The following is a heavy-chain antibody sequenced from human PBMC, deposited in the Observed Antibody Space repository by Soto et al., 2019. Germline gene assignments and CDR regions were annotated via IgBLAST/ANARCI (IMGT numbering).Heavy chain of an antibody. CDR3: ARGIATGQLDP. J-gene: IGHJ5*02. D-gene: IGHD2-15*01. CDR2: INPDNGNT. Sequence: GASVKVSCKASGYTFTRYTMNWVRHPPGQRLEWMGWINPDNGNTKSSQKFQDRVIITRDTSASTAYMDLSSLRSEDTAVYYCARGIATGQLDPWGQGTLVTVSS. V-gene: IGHV1-3*01. CDR1: GYTFTRYT.